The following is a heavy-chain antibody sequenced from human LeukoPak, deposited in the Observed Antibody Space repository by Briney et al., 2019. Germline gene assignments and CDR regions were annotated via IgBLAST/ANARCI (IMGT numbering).Heavy chain of an antibody. V-gene: IGHV3-30-3*01. CDR3: ARGGGLDV. CDR2: ISSDGTYK. D-gene: IGHD3-16*01. CDR1: GFTFSSYA. Sequence: GGSLRLSCAASGFTFSSYAMHWVRQAPGKGLEWVAVISSDGTYKYYADSVKGRFTISRDNSKNSLYLQMSNLRAEDTAVYFCARGGGLDVWGQGATVTVSS. J-gene: IGHJ6*02.